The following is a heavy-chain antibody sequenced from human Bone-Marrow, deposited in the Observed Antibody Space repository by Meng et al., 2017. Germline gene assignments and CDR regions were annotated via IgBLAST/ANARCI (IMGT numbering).Heavy chain of an antibody. D-gene: IGHD6-13*01. J-gene: IGHJ6*02. CDR2: IIPIFGTA. CDR3: ARWLAAAGAPLGYYYYGMDV. V-gene: IGHV1-69*05. CDR1: GGTFSSYA. Sequence: SVKVSCKASGGTFSSYAISWVRQAPGQGLEWMGGIIPIFGTANYAQKFQGRVTITTDESTSTAYMELSSLRSEDTAVYYCARWLAAAGAPLGYYYYGMDVWGQGTTVTSP.